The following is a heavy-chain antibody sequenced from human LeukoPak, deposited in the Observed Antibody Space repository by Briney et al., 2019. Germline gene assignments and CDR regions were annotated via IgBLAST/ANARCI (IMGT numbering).Heavy chain of an antibody. D-gene: IGHD2-2*01. CDR2: ISGRGDST. CDR1: GFSFGSYA. CDR3: ARDRYPAAREFDY. V-gene: IGHV3-23*01. J-gene: IGHJ4*02. Sequence: GGSLRLSCAGSGFSFGSYAMSWVRQAPGKGLEWISTISGRGDSTYDAASAQGRFSISRDNSKNTLYLQMNNLRAEDTAMYYCARDRYPAAREFDYWGQGTLVTVSS.